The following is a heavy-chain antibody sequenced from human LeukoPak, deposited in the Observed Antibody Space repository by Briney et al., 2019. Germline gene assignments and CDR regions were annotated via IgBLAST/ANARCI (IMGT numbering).Heavy chain of an antibody. Sequence: GGSLRLSCEASGFTFSRYWMHWVRQAPGKGLVWVSRVKSDGKTDYADSVKGRFTISRDNAKNTVSLQMNSLRADDTGVYYCARAPSEVGGYYPEYFRHWGQGTLVTVSS. CDR2: VKSDGKT. V-gene: IGHV3-74*01. D-gene: IGHD3-3*01. CDR3: ARAPSEVGGYYPEYFRH. CDR1: GFTFSRYW. J-gene: IGHJ1*01.